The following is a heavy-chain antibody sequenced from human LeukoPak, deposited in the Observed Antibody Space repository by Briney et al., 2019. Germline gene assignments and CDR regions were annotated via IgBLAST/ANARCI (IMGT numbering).Heavy chain of an antibody. V-gene: IGHV4-59*01. CDR1: GGSISSYF. Sequence: SETLSLTCTVSGGSISSYFWSWIRQPPGKGLEWIGYIYYSGSTNYNPSLKSRVTISVDTSKNQFSLNLSSVTAADTAVYYCARGYSGYDYGAFDIWGQGTMVTVSS. J-gene: IGHJ3*02. CDR3: ARGYSGYDYGAFDI. CDR2: IYYSGST. D-gene: IGHD5-12*01.